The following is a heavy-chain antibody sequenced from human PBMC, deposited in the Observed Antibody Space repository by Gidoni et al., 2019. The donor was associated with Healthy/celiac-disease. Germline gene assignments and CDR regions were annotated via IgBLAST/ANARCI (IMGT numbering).Heavy chain of an antibody. CDR2: IYYSGST. Sequence: QVQLQESGPGLAKPSETLSLTCTVSGGSISSYYWSWNRQPPGKGLEWIGYIYYSGSTNYNPSLKSRVTISVDTSKNQFSLKLSSVTAADTAVYYCARGTVVRGVPIDYWGQGTLVTVSS. V-gene: IGHV4-59*01. J-gene: IGHJ4*02. CDR1: GGSISSYY. D-gene: IGHD3-10*01. CDR3: ARGTVVRGVPIDY.